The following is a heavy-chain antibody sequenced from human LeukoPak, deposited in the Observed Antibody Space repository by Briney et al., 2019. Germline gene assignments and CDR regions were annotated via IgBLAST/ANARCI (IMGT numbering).Heavy chain of an antibody. CDR3: AKDLFTMVREPFDP. Sequence: GGSLRLSCVGSGFTFRTYAMSWVRQAPGKGLEWVSAISGSGGSTYYADSVKGRFTISRDNSKNTLYLQMNSLRAEDTAVYYCAKDLFTMVREPFDPWGQGTLVTVSS. J-gene: IGHJ5*02. V-gene: IGHV3-23*01. CDR2: ISGSGGST. CDR1: GFTFRTYA. D-gene: IGHD3-10*01.